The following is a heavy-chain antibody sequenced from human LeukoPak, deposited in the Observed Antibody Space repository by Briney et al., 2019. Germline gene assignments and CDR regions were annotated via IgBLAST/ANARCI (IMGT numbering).Heavy chain of an antibody. CDR1: GFTVSSNY. CDR2: IIGDASRT. J-gene: IGHJ4*02. CDR3: ARVVGL. Sequence: PGGSLRLSCAASGFTVSSNYMSWVRQAPGRGLEWVSSIIGDASRTHYADSVKGRFTISRDNSKNTLYLQMNSLRADDTAVYYCARVVGLWGQGTLVTVSS. V-gene: IGHV3-53*01.